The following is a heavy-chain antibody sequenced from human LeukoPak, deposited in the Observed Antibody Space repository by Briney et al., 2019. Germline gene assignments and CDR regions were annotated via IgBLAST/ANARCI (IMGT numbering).Heavy chain of an antibody. J-gene: IGHJ5*02. V-gene: IGHV3-53*01. CDR3: ARHSGPGSYNWFDP. CDR2: IYSGGST. Sequence: GGSLRLSCAASGFTVSSNYMSWVRQAPGKGLEWVSVIYSGGSTYYADSVKGRFTISRDTSKNTLYLQMNSLRAEDTAVYYCARHSGPGSYNWFDPWGQGTLVTVSS. D-gene: IGHD3-10*01. CDR1: GFTVSSNY.